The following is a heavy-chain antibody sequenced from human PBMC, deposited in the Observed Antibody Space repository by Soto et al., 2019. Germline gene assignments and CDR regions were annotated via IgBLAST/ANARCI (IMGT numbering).Heavy chain of an antibody. Sequence: QVPLVESGGGVVQPGRSLRLSCAASGFRFSSYDMHWVRQAPGKGLEWVAVISYDGRNKYHADSVKGRFTITRDNSKSTLFLQMNSLRAEDTAVYYCAKGPSGYGAFDYWGQGTLVTVSS. CDR3: AKGPSGYGAFDY. CDR2: ISYDGRNK. CDR1: GFRFSSYD. J-gene: IGHJ4*02. D-gene: IGHD5-12*01. V-gene: IGHV3-30*18.